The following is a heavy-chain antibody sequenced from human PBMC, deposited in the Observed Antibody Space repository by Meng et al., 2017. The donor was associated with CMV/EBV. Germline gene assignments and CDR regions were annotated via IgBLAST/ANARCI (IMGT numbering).Heavy chain of an antibody. CDR3: ARHGYRLLQRCWFDP. Sequence: ASVKVSCKASGYTFTGYYMHWVRQAPGQGLEWMGWINPNSGGTNYAQKFQGRVTMTRDTSISTAYMELSRLRSDDTAVYYCARHGYRLLQRCWFDPWGQGTLVTVSS. CDR1: GYTFTGYY. J-gene: IGHJ5*02. V-gene: IGHV1-2*02. D-gene: IGHD2-2*01. CDR2: INPNSGGT.